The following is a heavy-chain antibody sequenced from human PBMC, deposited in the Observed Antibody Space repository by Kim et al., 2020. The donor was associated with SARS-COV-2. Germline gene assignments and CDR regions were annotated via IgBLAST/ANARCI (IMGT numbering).Heavy chain of an antibody. D-gene: IGHD1-26*01. V-gene: IGHV1-24*01. CDR3: ATIQFRVLVGYKYEMVV. CDR2: FDPEDGIT. CDR1: GYSLTDLS. J-gene: IGHJ6*02. Sequence: ASVKVSCKVSGYSLTDLSIHWVRQTPAKGLEWMGGFDPEDGITFYAQSFQGRLTVTEDPDTDTAYMALRSLRSEDTAVYYCATIQFRVLVGYKYEMVVWSQGTSVIVSS.